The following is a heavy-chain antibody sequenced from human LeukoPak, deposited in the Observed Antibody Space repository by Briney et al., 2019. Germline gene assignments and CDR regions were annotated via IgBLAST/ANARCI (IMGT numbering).Heavy chain of an antibody. CDR2: IWYDGSNQ. CDR3: VKPGPASGDFPSEYSLDF. J-gene: IGHJ4*02. CDR1: GFSFSSYA. D-gene: IGHD2-21*02. V-gene: IGHV3-33*06. Sequence: GGSLRLSCAASGFSFSSYAMHWVRQAPGKGLEWVAVIWYDGSNQYYADSVRGRFTISRDNSKNTLHLQMNSLRAEDTAAYYCVKPGPASGDFPSEYSLDFWGRGTLVTVPS.